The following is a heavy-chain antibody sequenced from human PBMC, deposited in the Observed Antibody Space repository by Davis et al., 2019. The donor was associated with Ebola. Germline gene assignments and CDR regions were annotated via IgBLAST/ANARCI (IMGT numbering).Heavy chain of an antibody. CDR3: AKDVRGFNRPIDC. J-gene: IGHJ4*02. CDR2: ISDSGDST. V-gene: IGHV3-23*01. D-gene: IGHD6-25*01. Sequence: PGGSLRLSCAASGFTFSSFPMSWVRQAPGKGLEWVSAISDSGDSTYYADSVKGRFTISRDNAKNSLYLQMNNLRADDTAVYYCAKDVRGFNRPIDCWGQGTLVTVSS. CDR1: GFTFSSFP.